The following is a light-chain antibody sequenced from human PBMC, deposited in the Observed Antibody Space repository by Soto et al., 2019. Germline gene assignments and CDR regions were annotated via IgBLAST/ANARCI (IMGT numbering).Light chain of an antibody. CDR3: QQYNNWPYT. CDR2: DAS. CDR1: QSVSSY. Sequence: ETVMTQSPATLSVSPGERATLSCRASQSVSSYLAWYQQKPGQAPRLLIYDASTRATGIPARFSGSGSGTEFTLTISSLQSEDFAVYYCQQYNNWPYTFGQGTNLEIK. J-gene: IGKJ2*01. V-gene: IGKV3-15*01.